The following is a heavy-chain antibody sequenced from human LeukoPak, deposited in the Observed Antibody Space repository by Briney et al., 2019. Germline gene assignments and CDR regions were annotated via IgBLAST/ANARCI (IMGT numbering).Heavy chain of an antibody. J-gene: IGHJ4*02. CDR1: GFTFSSYA. D-gene: IGHD2-2*01. Sequence: GGSLRLSCAASGFTFSSYAMSWVRQAPGKGLEWVSAISGSGGSTYYADSVKGRFTISRDNSKNTLYLQMNSLRAEDTAVYYCAKSRGGRYCSSTSCYALDYWGQGTMVTVSS. CDR2: ISGSGGST. CDR3: AKSRGGRYCSSTSCYALDY. V-gene: IGHV3-23*01.